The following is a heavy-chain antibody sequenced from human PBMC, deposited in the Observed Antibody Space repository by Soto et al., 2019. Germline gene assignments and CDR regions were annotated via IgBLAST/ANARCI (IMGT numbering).Heavy chain of an antibody. D-gene: IGHD4-17*01. CDR2: IYYSGST. CDR1: GGSISSSSYY. J-gene: IGHJ4*02. Sequence: QLQLQESGPGLVKPSETLSLTCTVSGGSISSSSYYWGWIRQPPGKGLEWIGSIYYSGSTYYNPSLKSRVTISVDTSKNQFSLKLSSVTAADTAVYYCARLHDYGGKSTDYWGQGTLVTVSS. V-gene: IGHV4-39*01. CDR3: ARLHDYGGKSTDY.